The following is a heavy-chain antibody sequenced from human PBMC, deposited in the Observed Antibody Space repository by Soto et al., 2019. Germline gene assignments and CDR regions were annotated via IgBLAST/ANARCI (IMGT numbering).Heavy chain of an antibody. Sequence: SETLSLTCTVSGGSISSSSYYWGWIRQSPGKGLEWIGSIYYSGSTYYNPSLKSRVTISVDTSKNQFSLKLSSVTAADTAVYYCASFGNYGDYSGAYWGQGTLVTVSS. V-gene: IGHV4-39*01. J-gene: IGHJ4*02. CDR2: IYYSGST. D-gene: IGHD4-17*01. CDR1: GGSISSSSYY. CDR3: ASFGNYGDYSGAY.